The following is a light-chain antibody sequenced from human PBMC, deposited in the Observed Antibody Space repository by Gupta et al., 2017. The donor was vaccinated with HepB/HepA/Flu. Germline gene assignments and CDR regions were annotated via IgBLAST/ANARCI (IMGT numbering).Light chain of an antibody. CDR2: EVS. J-gene: IGLJ3*02. Sequence: QSALTQPASVSGSPGQSITISCTGTSSDVGSYNLVSWYQQHPGKAPKLMLYEVSKRPSGVSNRFSGSKSGNTASLTISGLQAEDEADYYCCSYAGSYTVVFGGGTKLTVL. V-gene: IGLV2-23*02. CDR3: CSYAGSYTVV. CDR1: SSDVGSYNL.